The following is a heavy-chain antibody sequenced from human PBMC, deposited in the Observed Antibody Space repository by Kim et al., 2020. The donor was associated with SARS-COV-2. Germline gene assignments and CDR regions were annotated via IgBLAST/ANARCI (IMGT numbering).Heavy chain of an antibody. J-gene: IGHJ4*02. CDR1: GSSLITDHW. CDR2: VHHDART. D-gene: IGHD3-16*01. CDR3: AREAWGAPAIE. V-gene: IGHV4-4*02. Sequence: SETLSLTCAVSGSSLITDHWWSWVRQSPGKGLEWIGEVHHDARTNCNSSLKSRLSMSMDTSKNEFSLKLTSVTVADTAVYYCAREAWGAPAIEWDQGTLVTVSS.